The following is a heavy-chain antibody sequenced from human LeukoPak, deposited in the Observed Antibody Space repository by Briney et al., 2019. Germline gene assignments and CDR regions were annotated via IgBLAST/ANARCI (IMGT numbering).Heavy chain of an antibody. Sequence: PGGSLRLSCAGSGFTVSSNYMSWVRQAPGKGLEWVSVIYSGDNTYYADSVKGRFTISRDNAKNSLYLQMNSLRAEDTAVYYCARDFRPYYYDSSGSPNWFDPWGQGTLVTVSS. D-gene: IGHD3-22*01. CDR3: ARDFRPYYYDSSGSPNWFDP. CDR2: IYSGDNT. J-gene: IGHJ5*02. CDR1: GFTVSSNY. V-gene: IGHV3-66*01.